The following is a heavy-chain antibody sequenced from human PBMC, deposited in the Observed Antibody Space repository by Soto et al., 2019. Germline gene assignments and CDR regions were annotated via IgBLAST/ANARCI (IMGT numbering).Heavy chain of an antibody. Sequence: QVQLVQSGAEVKKPGASVTVSCKASGYTFTNFIISWVRQAPGQGLEWMGWISAYNGDTDSAQNLQGRVTMTTDTSTTTAYMELRGLTSDATAMYYCARDNYGSSDYWGQGTLVTVSS. J-gene: IGHJ4*02. V-gene: IGHV1-18*01. CDR2: ISAYNGDT. CDR3: ARDNYGSSDY. CDR1: GYTFTNFI. D-gene: IGHD3-22*01.